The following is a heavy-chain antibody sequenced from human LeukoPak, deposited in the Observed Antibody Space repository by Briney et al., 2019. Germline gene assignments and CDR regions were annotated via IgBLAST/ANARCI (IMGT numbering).Heavy chain of an antibody. CDR1: GFTFSSYA. CDR2: IRGGGGSA. J-gene: IGHJ3*02. Sequence: GGSLRLSCAASGFTFSSYAMSWVRQAPGKGPEWVSAIRGGGGSAFYTDSVKGRFTISRDNSKYTLFLQMNSLRAEDTAVYYCARDPNGDYIGAFDMWGPGTMVTVSS. D-gene: IGHD4-17*01. CDR3: ARDPNGDYIGAFDM. V-gene: IGHV3-23*01.